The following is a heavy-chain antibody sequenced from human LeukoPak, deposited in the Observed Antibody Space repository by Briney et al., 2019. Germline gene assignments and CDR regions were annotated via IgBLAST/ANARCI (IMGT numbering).Heavy chain of an antibody. J-gene: IGHJ3*02. V-gene: IGHV3-30*02. CDR1: GFTFSSYG. CDR2: IRYDGSNK. D-gene: IGHD2-2*03. CDR3: AKDYGYCSSTSCRQYAFDI. Sequence: GGSLRLSCAASGFTFSSYGMHWVRQAPGKGLEWVAFIRYDGSNKYYADSVKGRFTISRDNSKNTLYLQMNSLRAEDTAVYYCAKDYGYCSSTSCRQYAFDIWGQGTMVTVSS.